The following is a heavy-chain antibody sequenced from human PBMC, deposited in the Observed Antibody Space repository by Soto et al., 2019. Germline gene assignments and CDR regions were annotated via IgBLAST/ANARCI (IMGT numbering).Heavy chain of an antibody. CDR1: GFTFSDHH. J-gene: IGHJ4*02. CDR3: ARLLVGSSGFDY. CDR2: IRNKANSATI. D-gene: IGHD1-26*01. V-gene: IGHV3-72*01. Sequence: EVQLVESGGGLVPPGGSLRLSCAASGFTFSDHHMDWVRQAPGKGLEWVGRIRNKANSATIEYAASVKGRFTISRDDSQSSLYLQMHSLKTEDTAVYYCARLLVGSSGFDYWGQGTLVTVSS.